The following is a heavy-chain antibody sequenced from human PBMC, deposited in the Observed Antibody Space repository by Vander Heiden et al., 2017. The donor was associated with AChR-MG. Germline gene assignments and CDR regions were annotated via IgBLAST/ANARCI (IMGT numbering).Heavy chain of an antibody. CDR2: INHSGST. V-gene: IGHV4-34*01. J-gene: IGHJ4*02. D-gene: IGHD3-22*01. CDR3: ASPHYYDSSGSSFDY. Sequence: QVQLQQWGAGLLKPSETLSLTCAVHGGSFSGYYWSWIRQPPGKGLEWIGEINHSGSTNYNPSLKSRVTISVDTSKNQFSLKLSSVTAADTAVYYCASPHYYDSSGSSFDYWGQGTLVTVSS. CDR1: GGSFSGYY.